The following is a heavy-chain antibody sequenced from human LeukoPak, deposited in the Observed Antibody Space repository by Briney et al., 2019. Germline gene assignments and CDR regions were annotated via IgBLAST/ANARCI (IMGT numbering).Heavy chain of an antibody. J-gene: IGHJ4*02. D-gene: IGHD5-24*01. V-gene: IGHV5-51*01. CDR1: GYSFTSYW. Sequence: GESLKISCKGSGYSFTSYWIGWVRQMPGKGRKWMGIIYPGDSDTRYSPSFQGQVTISADKSISTAYLQWSSLKASDTAMYYCARSLGSHNYQPHCFDYWGQGTLVTVSS. CDR2: IYPGDSDT. CDR3: ARSLGSHNYQPHCFDY.